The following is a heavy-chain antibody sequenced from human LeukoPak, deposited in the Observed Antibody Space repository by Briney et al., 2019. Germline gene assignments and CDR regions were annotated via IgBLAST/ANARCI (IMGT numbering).Heavy chain of an antibody. D-gene: IGHD6-13*01. Sequence: PGGSLTHLCAPSGLTFGNYPMSWVRPAPGKGLELDGRIQTKTARRLTDYAAPVKRRFTISRDDSENTLYLKMNSVKAEDIVVYYCTTGGSGTGPLHYWGQGTLVTVSS. V-gene: IGHV3-15*05. CDR1: GLTFGNYP. CDR2: IQTKTARRLT. CDR3: TTGGSGTGPLHY. J-gene: IGHJ4*02.